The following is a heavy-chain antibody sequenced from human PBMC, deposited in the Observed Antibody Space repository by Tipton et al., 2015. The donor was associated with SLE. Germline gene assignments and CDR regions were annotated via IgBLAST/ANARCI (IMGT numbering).Heavy chain of an antibody. Sequence: SLRLSCAASGFTFSNYAMSWVRQAPGKGLEWVSAITGSGDRTYYIDSVKGRFTISRDNSKNSLYLQMNSLRAEDTAVYYCARDGMITFGGVIGYGAFDIWGQGTLVTVSS. CDR2: ITGSGDRT. D-gene: IGHD3-16*02. CDR3: ARDGMITFGGVIGYGAFDI. CDR1: GFTFSNYA. V-gene: IGHV3-23*01. J-gene: IGHJ4*02.